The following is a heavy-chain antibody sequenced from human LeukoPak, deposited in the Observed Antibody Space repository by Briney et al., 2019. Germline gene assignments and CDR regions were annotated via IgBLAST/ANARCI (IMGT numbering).Heavy chain of an antibody. D-gene: IGHD5-24*01. CDR2: IRYDGSNK. V-gene: IGHV3-30*02. CDR1: GFTFSSYG. J-gene: IGHJ6*03. CDR3: ARKHVEGRNYYYYYMDV. Sequence: PGGSLRLSCAASGFTFSSYGMHWVRQAPGKGLEWVAFIRYDGSNKYYADSVKGRFTISRDNSKNTLYLQMNSLRAEDTAVYYCARKHVEGRNYYYYYMDVWGKGTTVTVSS.